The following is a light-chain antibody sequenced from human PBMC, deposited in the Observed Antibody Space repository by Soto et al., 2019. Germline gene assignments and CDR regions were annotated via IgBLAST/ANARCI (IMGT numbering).Light chain of an antibody. CDR3: QHYNNYLYA. J-gene: IGKJ2*01. Sequence: DIQMTQSPSTLSASVGDRVTITCRARESVSTWLAWYQQKPGKAPKLLIYDASSLESGVPSRFGGRGSGTEFTLSISSLQPDDFATYYCQHYNNYLYAFGQGTKLEI. V-gene: IGKV1-5*01. CDR1: ESVSTW. CDR2: DAS.